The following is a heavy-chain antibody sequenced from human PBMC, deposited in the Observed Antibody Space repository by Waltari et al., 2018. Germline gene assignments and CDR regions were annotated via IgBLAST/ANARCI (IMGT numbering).Heavy chain of an antibody. Sequence: EVQLVESGGDLVQPGGSLRLSCVASGFTLRGHWMHWVRQVPGKGLVWVSRINAAGSSTGYADFVEGRFSISRDNARDTLYLQMNSLRVEDSATYYCARRYGTSAWRDYWHFDLWGRGTPVTVSS. J-gene: IGHJ2*01. CDR2: INAAGSST. V-gene: IGHV3-74*01. CDR1: GFTLRGHW. D-gene: IGHD6-19*01. CDR3: ARRYGTSAWRDYWHFDL.